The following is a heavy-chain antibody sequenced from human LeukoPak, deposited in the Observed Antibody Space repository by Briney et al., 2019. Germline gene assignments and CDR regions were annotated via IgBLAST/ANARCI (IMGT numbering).Heavy chain of an antibody. CDR1: GYTFTGYY. D-gene: IGHD1-20*01. Sequence: ASVKVSCKASGYTFTGYYMHWVRQAPGQGLEWMGWINPNSGGTNYAQKFQGRVTMTRDTSISTAYMELSRLRSDDTAVYYCARVLPRGITGMDYWGQGTLVTVSS. J-gene: IGHJ4*02. CDR2: INPNSGGT. CDR3: ARVLPRGITGMDY. V-gene: IGHV1-2*02.